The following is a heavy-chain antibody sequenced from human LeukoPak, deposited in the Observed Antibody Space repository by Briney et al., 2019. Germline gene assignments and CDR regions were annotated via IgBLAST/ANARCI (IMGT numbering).Heavy chain of an antibody. CDR3: AAQRGASLHDFWSTRLFDP. J-gene: IGHJ5*02. V-gene: IGHV1-58*02. Sequence: ASVKVSCKASGFTFPNSAMQLVRQARGQRLEWIGWIVLGAGNTVYSHKFHDRVTITRDVSTNTAYMELDSLGSEDTAVYYRAAQRGASLHDFWSTRLFDPLGQGTLVTVSS. CDR1: GFTFPNSA. CDR2: IVLGAGNT. D-gene: IGHD3-3*01.